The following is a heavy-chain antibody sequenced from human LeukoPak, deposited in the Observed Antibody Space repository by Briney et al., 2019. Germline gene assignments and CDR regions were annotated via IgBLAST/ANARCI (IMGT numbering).Heavy chain of an antibody. V-gene: IGHV3-72*01. Sequence: PGGSLRLSCAASGFTFSDHYLDWVRQAPGKGLEWVGRSRSKTNRYTTQYAASVKGRFTISRDDSKSSLYLQMNSLKTEDTAVYYCTTPSQGYGDYVIYYYMDVWGKGTTVTVSS. J-gene: IGHJ6*03. CDR3: TTPSQGYGDYVIYYYMDV. CDR1: GFTFSDHY. CDR2: SRSKTNRYTT. D-gene: IGHD4-17*01.